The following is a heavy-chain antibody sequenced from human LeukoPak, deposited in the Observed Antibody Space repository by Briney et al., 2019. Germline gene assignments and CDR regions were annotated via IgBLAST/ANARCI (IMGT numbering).Heavy chain of an antibody. V-gene: IGHV3-30*04. Sequence: PGRSLRLSCAASGFTFSRYAMHWARQAPGKGLEWVAVISYDGSNKYYADSVKGRFTISRDNSKNTLYLQMNSLRTEDTAVYYSARDLSGSYYYFDYWGQGTLVTVSS. CDR1: GFTFSRYA. CDR3: ARDLSGSYYYFDY. D-gene: IGHD1-26*01. CDR2: ISYDGSNK. J-gene: IGHJ4*02.